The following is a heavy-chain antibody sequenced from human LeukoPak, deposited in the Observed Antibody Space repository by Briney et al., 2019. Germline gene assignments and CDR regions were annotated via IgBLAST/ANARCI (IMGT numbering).Heavy chain of an antibody. CDR1: GYTLTELS. J-gene: IGHJ6*02. D-gene: IGHD2-15*01. CDR2: FDPEDGET. V-gene: IGHV1-24*01. Sequence: ASVTVSCKVSGYTLTELSMHWVRQAPGKGLEWMGGFDPEDGETIYAQKFQGRVTMTEDTSTDTAYMELSSLRSEDTAVYYCATGHRYCSGGSCYSSYYYYYGMDVWGQGTTVTVSS. CDR3: ATGHRYCSGGSCYSSYYYYYGMDV.